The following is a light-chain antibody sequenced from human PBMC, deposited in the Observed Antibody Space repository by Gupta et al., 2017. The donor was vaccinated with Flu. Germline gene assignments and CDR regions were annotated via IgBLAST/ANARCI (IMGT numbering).Light chain of an antibody. CDR1: SSDIGAYNY. CDR2: DLN. Sequence: VTMSSTGTSSDIGAYNYVSWYHPLPAHAPNFFMYDLNRRPSGVPDRFSGSKSATTAFLTITGLQADDEGHYYCCAYAGDKTFVVFGGGTKLTVL. CDR3: CAYAGDKTFVV. V-gene: IGLV2-11*01. J-gene: IGLJ3*02.